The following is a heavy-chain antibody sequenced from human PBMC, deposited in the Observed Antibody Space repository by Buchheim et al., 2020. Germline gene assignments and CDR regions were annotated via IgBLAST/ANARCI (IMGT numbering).Heavy chain of an antibody. V-gene: IGHV4-34*01. CDR2: INHSGST. D-gene: IGHD3-3*01. CDR3: ARGFYDFWFRRYYYYGMDV. Sequence: QVQLQQWGAGLLKPSETLSLTCAVYGGSFSGYYWSWIRQPPGKGLEWIGEINHSGSTNYNPSLKSRVTISVDTSKNPFSLKLSSVTAADTAVYYCARGFYDFWFRRYYYYGMDVWGQGTT. CDR1: GGSFSGYY. J-gene: IGHJ6*02.